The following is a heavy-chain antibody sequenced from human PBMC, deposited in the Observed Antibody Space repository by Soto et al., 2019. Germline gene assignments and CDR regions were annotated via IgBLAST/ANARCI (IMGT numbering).Heavy chain of an antibody. J-gene: IGHJ4*02. D-gene: IGHD3-22*01. Sequence: GGFLRLSCAASGFTFSSYGMHWVRQAPGKGLEWVAVISYDGSNKYYADSVKGRFTISRDNSKNTLYLQMNSLRAEDTAVYYCAKPGYYYDSSGYYYDGPLGYWGQGTLVTVSS. CDR2: ISYDGSNK. V-gene: IGHV3-30*18. CDR3: AKPGYYYDSSGYYYDGPLGY. CDR1: GFTFSSYG.